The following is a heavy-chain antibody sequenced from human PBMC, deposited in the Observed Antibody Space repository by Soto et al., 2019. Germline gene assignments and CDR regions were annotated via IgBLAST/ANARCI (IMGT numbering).Heavy chain of an antibody. CDR1: GFTFSDYY. V-gene: IGHV3-11*06. CDR2: ISSSSSYT. D-gene: IGHD6-13*01. Sequence: GGSLRLSCAASGFTFSDYYMSWIRQAPGKGLEWVSYISSSSSYTNYADSVKGRFTISRDNAKNPLYLQMNSLRAEDTAVYYCAKVDSSSYHFYNYPMEVWGQGTTVTVSS. J-gene: IGHJ6*02. CDR3: AKVDSSSYHFYNYPMEV.